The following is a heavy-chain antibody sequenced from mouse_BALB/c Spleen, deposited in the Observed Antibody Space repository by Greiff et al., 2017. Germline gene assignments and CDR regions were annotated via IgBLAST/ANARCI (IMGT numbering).Heavy chain of an antibody. Sequence: QVQLQQSGAELAKPGASVKMSCKASGYTFTSYWMHWVKQRPGQGLEWIGYINPSTGYTEYNQKFKDKATLTADKSSSTAYMQLSSLTSEDSAVYYCARLGYDYYYAMDYWGQGTSVTVSS. CDR1: GYTFTSYW. J-gene: IGHJ4*01. CDR3: ARLGYDYYYAMDY. CDR2: INPSTGYT. V-gene: IGHV1-7*01. D-gene: IGHD2-14*01.